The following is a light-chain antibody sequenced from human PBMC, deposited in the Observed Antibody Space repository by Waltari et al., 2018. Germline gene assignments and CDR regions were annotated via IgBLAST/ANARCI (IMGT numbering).Light chain of an antibody. CDR3: SSYAGRDTYVV. CDR2: GGN. J-gene: IGLJ2*01. Sequence: QSALTQPASVSGSPGQSITISCTGTSSDIGSYNPVSCNQQHPGKAPKLSRYGGNKRPSGGSNRVSGSKSGNTASLTISGLQAEDEADYYCSSYAGRDTYVVFGGGTKLTVL. V-gene: IGLV2-23*01. CDR1: SSDIGSYNP.